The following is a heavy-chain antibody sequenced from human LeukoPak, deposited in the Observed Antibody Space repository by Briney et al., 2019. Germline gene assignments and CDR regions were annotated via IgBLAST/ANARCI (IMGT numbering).Heavy chain of an antibody. CDR2: INHSGST. CDR1: GGSFSGYY. V-gene: IGHV4-34*01. Sequence: SETLPLTCAVYGGSFSGYYWSWIRQPPGKGLEWIGEINHSGSTNYNPSLKSRVTISVDTSKNQFSLKLSSVTAADTAVYYCARGLWFGELAYWGQGTLVTVSS. CDR3: ARGLWFGELAY. J-gene: IGHJ4*02. D-gene: IGHD3-10*01.